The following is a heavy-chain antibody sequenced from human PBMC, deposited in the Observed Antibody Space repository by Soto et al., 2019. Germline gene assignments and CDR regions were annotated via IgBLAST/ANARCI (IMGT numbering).Heavy chain of an antibody. Sequence: ASVKVSCKASGYTLTSYGISWVRQAPGQGLEWMGWISAYNGNTNYAQKLQGRVTMTTDTSTSTAYMELRSLRSDDTAVYYCARKEYSSYYYGMDVWGQGTTVTVSS. D-gene: IGHD6-6*01. CDR2: ISAYNGNT. V-gene: IGHV1-18*01. J-gene: IGHJ6*02. CDR1: GYTLTSYG. CDR3: ARKEYSSYYYGMDV.